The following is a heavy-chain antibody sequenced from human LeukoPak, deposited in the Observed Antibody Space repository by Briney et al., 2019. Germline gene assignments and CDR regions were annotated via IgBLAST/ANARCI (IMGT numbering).Heavy chain of an antibody. CDR2: IIPIFGTA. J-gene: IGHJ6*03. D-gene: IGHD6-19*01. CDR1: GGTFSSYA. V-gene: IGHV1-69*06. CDR3: ARDIRGYSSGWYGSGYYYYYMDV. Sequence: GASVKVSCKASGGTFSSYAISWVRQAPGQGLEWMGGIIPIFGTANYAQKFQGRVTITADKSTSTAYMELSSLRSEDTAVYYCARDIRGYSSGWYGSGYYYYYMDVWGKGTTVTVSS.